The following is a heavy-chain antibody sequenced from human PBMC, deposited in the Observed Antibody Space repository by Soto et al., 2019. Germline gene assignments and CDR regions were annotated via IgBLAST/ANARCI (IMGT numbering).Heavy chain of an antibody. D-gene: IGHD3-3*01. CDR1: GFSFTNAW. CDR2: IKRKIDGGTA. Sequence: EVQLVESGGGLIKPGGSLRLSCAASGFSFTNAWMSWVRQAPGKGLEWVGRIKRKIDGGTADYAAPVKGRFTISRDDSKNTLYLQLNSLKTEDTAVYYCSTGSIFGVTTHAEDYWGQGTLVTVSS. V-gene: IGHV3-15*01. CDR3: STGSIFGVTTHAEDY. J-gene: IGHJ4*02.